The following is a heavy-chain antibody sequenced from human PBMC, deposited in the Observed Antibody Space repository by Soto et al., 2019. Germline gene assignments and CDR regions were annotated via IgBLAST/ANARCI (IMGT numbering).Heavy chain of an antibody. D-gene: IGHD3-10*01. V-gene: IGHV3-23*01. CDR2: ISGSGGST. CDR3: ARASVLLWFGELFLRAFDI. J-gene: IGHJ3*02. Sequence: EVQLLESGGGLVQPGGSLRLSCAASGFTFSSYAMSWVRQAPGKGLEWVSAISGSGGSTYYADSVKGRFTISRDNSKNTLYLQMNSLRAEDTAVYYCARASVLLWFGELFLRAFDIWGQGTMVTVSS. CDR1: GFTFSSYA.